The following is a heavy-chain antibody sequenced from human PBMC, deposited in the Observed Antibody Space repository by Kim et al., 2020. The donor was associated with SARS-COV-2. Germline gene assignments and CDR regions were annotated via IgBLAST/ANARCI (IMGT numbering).Heavy chain of an antibody. CDR1: GFTFSSYG. Sequence: GGSLRLSCAASGFTFSSYGMHWVRQAPGKGLEWVAVISYDGSNKYYADSVKGRFTISRDNSKNTLYLQMNSLRAEDTAVYYCAKDRLGELSLLASEAFDIWGQGTMVTVSS. J-gene: IGHJ3*02. D-gene: IGHD3-16*02. V-gene: IGHV3-30*18. CDR3: AKDRLGELSLLASEAFDI. CDR2: ISYDGSNK.